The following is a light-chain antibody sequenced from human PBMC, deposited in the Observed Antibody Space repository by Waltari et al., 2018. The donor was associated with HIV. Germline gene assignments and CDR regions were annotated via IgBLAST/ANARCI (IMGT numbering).Light chain of an antibody. CDR1: ALPNQY. CDR3: QSADSTGSYPDV. V-gene: IGLV3-25*03. CDR2: KDN. J-gene: IGLJ1*01. Sequence: SYQLTQPPSESESPGQTARITCSGDALPNQYAYWYRQKPGKAPLLVIYKDNERPSGIPERFSGSSSGTTVTLTISGVHTEDEADYYCQSADSTGSYPDVFGTGTKVTVL.